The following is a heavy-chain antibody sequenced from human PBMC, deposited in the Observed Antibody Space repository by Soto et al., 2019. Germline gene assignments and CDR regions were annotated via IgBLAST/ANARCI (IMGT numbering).Heavy chain of an antibody. D-gene: IGHD6-19*01. CDR2: ISGSGGNT. CDR3: ATPPYWYSSGWYVGFDY. CDR1: GLTSSTYA. Sequence: EVQLLESGGDLVQPGGSLRLSCAASGLTSSTYAMSWVRQAPGKGLEWVSGISGSGGNTYYADSVKGRFTISRDNSKNMLYLQMNSLRAEDTAVYYCATPPYWYSSGWYVGFDYWGQGTLVTVSS. V-gene: IGHV3-23*01. J-gene: IGHJ4*02.